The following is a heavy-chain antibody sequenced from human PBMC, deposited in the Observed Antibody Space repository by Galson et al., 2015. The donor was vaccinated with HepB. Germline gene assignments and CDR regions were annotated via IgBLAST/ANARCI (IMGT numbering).Heavy chain of an antibody. CDR2: IYPADSDT. D-gene: IGHD1-7*01. CDR3: ARHGDLIGTTP. V-gene: IGHV5-51*01. J-gene: IGHJ5*02. Sequence: QSGAEMKKPGESLKISCKGSGYIFTDYWIGWVRQMPGKGLEWMGIIYPADSDTSYSPSFQGQVTISADKSINTAYLQWTSLKASDTAMYYCARHGDLIGTTPWGQGTLVTVSS. CDR1: GYIFTDYW.